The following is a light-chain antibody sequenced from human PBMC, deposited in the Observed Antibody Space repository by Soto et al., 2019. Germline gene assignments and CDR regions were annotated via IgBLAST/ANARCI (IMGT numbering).Light chain of an antibody. CDR2: DVY. CDR1: TSDIGGYDY. V-gene: IGLV2-14*01. CDR3: TSYVSAGTPYV. J-gene: IGLJ1*01. Sequence: QSSLTQPASVSGSPGQSITISCIGTTSDIGGYDYVSWYQHHPGKAPKLLIYDVYNRPSGISTRFSGSKSGNTASLTISGLQTEDEADYYCTSYVSAGTPYVFGTGTRSPS.